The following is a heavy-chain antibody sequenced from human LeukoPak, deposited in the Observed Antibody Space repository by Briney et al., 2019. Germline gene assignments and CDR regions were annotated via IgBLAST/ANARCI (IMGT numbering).Heavy chain of an antibody. CDR2: ISDSGGST. Sequence: GGSLRLSCAASGFTFSSYAMSWVRQAPGKGLEWVSAISDSGGSTYYADSVKGRFTISRDNSKNTLYLQMNSLRAEDTAVYYCAKSRGGWSTFDYWGQGTLVTVSS. CDR1: GFTFSSYA. CDR3: AKSRGGWSTFDY. D-gene: IGHD6-19*01. V-gene: IGHV3-23*01. J-gene: IGHJ4*02.